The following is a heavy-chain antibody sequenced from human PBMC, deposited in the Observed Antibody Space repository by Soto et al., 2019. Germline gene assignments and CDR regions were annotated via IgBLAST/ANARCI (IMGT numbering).Heavy chain of an antibody. J-gene: IGHJ4*02. Sequence: ASVKVSCKASGYTFTSYAMHWVRQAPGQRLEWMGWINAGNGNTKYSQKFQGRVTITRDTSASTAYMELSSLRSEDTAVYYCARDLFRCPVRGMYSSSCALVPRLAYWGQGTLVTVSS. CDR3: ARDLFRCPVRGMYSSSCALVPRLAY. CDR2: INAGNGNT. V-gene: IGHV1-3*01. CDR1: GYTFTSYA. D-gene: IGHD6-13*01.